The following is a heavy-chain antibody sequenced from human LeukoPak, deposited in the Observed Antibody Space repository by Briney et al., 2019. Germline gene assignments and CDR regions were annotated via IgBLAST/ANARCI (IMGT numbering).Heavy chain of an antibody. D-gene: IGHD1-1*01. CDR2: ISWNGGSI. CDR1: GFTFDDYA. CDR3: AKSSRGVQNPFDY. Sequence: PGRSLRLSCAASGFTFDDYAMHWVRQAPGKGLEWVSGISWNGGSIGYADSVKGRFTISRDNAKNSLYLQMNSLRAEDMALYYCAKSSRGVQNPFDYWGQGTLVTVSS. J-gene: IGHJ4*02. V-gene: IGHV3-9*03.